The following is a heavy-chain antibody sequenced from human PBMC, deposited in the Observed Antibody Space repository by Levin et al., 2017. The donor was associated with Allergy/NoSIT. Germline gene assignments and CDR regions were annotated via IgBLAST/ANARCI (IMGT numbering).Heavy chain of an antibody. CDR3: ARQIVVVVAAGFDP. Sequence: GASVKVSCKASGGTFSSYAISWVRQAPGQGLEWMGGIIPIFGTANYAQKFQGRVTITADESTSTAYMELSSLRSEDTAVYYCARQIVVVVAAGFDPWGQGTLVTVSS. CDR2: IIPIFGTA. V-gene: IGHV1-69*13. D-gene: IGHD2-15*01. CDR1: GGTFSSYA. J-gene: IGHJ5*02.